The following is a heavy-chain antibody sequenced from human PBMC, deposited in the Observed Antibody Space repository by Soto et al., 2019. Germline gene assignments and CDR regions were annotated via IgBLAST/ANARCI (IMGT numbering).Heavy chain of an antibody. D-gene: IGHD3-3*01. V-gene: IGHV3-74*01. CDR3: ARGLFLDY. CDR2: INEDESNT. CDR1: GFTFSNYW. Sequence: EVQLVESGGGLVQPGGSLRLSCATSGFTFSNYWMHWVRQAPGKGPVWVSRINEDESNTNYADSVKGRFTISRDNAKNTLYLQMNSLRAEDTAVYYCARGLFLDYWGLGTRVTVSS. J-gene: IGHJ4*02.